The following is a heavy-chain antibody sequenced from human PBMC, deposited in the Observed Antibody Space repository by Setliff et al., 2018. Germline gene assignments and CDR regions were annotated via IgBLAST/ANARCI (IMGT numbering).Heavy chain of an antibody. V-gene: IGHV3-33*01. D-gene: IGHD4-17*01. CDR1: GFTFSSYG. CDR2: IWYDGSNK. CDR3: ARLRKDYGDYYYFDY. J-gene: IGHJ4*02. Sequence: GGSLRLSCAASGFTFSSYGMHWVRQAPGKGLEWVAVIWYDGSNKYYADSVKGRFTISRDNSKNSLYLQMNSLRAEDTAVYYCARLRKDYGDYYYFDYWGQGTLVTVSS.